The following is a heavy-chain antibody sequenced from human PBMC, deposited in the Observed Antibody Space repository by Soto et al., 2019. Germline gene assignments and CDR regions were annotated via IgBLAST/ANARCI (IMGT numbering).Heavy chain of an antibody. V-gene: IGHV3-30*18. D-gene: IGHD2-15*01. CDR2: ISNDGSNK. CDR1: GFTFSNYG. J-gene: IGHJ6*02. CDR3: TKDGRFDSDGSLYYYYYGMDV. Sequence: SLRLSCAASGFTFSNYGMNWVRQAPGKGLEWVAIISNDGSNKYYIESVRGRFTISRDNSKNMLFLQMNSLRVEDTAVYFCTKDGRFDSDGSLYYYYYGMDVWGQGTTVTVSS.